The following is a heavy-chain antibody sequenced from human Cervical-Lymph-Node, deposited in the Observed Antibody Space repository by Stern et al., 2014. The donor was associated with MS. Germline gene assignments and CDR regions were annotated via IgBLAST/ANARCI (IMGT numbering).Heavy chain of an antibody. D-gene: IGHD2-21*02. CDR3: ARHGDTSFVY. Sequence: QLQLQESGPGLVQPSETLSLTCTVSGCSISNYYWSWIRQPPGKGLEWIGYIYYIGTTNYNPSLKSRVTISVDTSKNQFSLRLSSVSVADTAVYYCARHGDTSFVYWGQGTLVTISS. J-gene: IGHJ4*02. V-gene: IGHV4-59*08. CDR1: GCSISNYY. CDR2: IYYIGTT.